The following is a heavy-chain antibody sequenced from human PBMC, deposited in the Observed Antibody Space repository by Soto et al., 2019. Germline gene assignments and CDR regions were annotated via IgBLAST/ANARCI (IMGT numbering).Heavy chain of an antibody. Sequence: QVQLVQSGAEVKKPGSSVKVSCKASGGTFSSYDISWVRQAPGLGLEWMGGIIPIFGTANYAQKFQGRVTITADKSKSTAYMELSSLRSEDTAVYYCARHGDYVGYYYGMDVWGQGTTVTVSS. CDR2: IIPIFGTA. D-gene: IGHD4-17*01. J-gene: IGHJ6*02. V-gene: IGHV1-69*06. CDR3: ARHGDYVGYYYGMDV. CDR1: GGTFSSYD.